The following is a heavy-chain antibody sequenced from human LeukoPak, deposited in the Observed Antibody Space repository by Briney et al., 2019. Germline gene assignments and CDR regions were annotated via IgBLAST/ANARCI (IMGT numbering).Heavy chain of an antibody. Sequence: SETLSLTCTVSGGSISSSSYYWSWIRQAAGKGLEWIGRIHTSGSTNYNPSLKSRVTISVDTSKNQFSLKLSSVTAADTAVYYCARSSDGSRNEYYYYYYMDVWGKGTTVTISS. CDR3: ARSSDGSRNEYYYYYYMDV. D-gene: IGHD3-22*01. CDR1: GGSISSSSYY. V-gene: IGHV4-61*02. CDR2: IHTSGST. J-gene: IGHJ6*03.